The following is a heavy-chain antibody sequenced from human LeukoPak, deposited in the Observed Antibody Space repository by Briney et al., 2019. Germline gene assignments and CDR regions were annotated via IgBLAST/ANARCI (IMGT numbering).Heavy chain of an antibody. D-gene: IGHD1-26*01. J-gene: IGHJ4*02. CDR1: GGSISSYY. Sequence: PSETLSLTCTVSGGSISSYYWSWIRQPPGKGLEWIGYIYYSGSTNYNPSLKSRVTISVATSKNQFSLKLSSVTAADTAVYYCARGGGSYYGSLDYWGQGTLVTVSS. CDR2: IYYSGST. V-gene: IGHV4-59*01. CDR3: ARGGGSYYGSLDY.